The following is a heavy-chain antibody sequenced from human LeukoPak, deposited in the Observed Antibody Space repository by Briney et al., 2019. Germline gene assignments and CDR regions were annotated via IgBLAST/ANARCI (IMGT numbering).Heavy chain of an antibody. CDR3: ARSRGIISDSTLDY. D-gene: IGHD6-13*01. Sequence: SETLSLTCTVSGGSISSYYWSWIRQPPGKGLEWIGRIYTSGSTNYNPYLKSRVTISLDTSKNLLSLKLRSVTAADTAVYYCARSRGIISDSTLDYWGQGTLVTVSS. V-gene: IGHV4-4*08. CDR1: GGSISSYY. CDR2: IYTSGST. J-gene: IGHJ4*02.